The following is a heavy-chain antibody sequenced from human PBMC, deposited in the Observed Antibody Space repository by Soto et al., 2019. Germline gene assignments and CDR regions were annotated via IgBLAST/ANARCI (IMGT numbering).Heavy chain of an antibody. J-gene: IGHJ6*03. CDR1: GFTFSSYW. CDR2: IKQDGSEK. V-gene: IGHV3-7*01. CDR3: AREISSSWYDYMDV. Sequence: GGSLRLSCAASGFTFSSYWMSWVRQAPGKGLEWVANIKQDGSEKYYVDSVKGRFTISRDNAKNSLYLQMNSLRAEDTAVYYCAREISSSWYDYMDVWGKGTTVTVSS. D-gene: IGHD6-13*01.